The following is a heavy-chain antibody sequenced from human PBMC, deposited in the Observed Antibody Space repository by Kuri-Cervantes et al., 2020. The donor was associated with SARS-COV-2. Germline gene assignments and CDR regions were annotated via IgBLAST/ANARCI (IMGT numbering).Heavy chain of an antibody. V-gene: IGHV3-23*01. CDR2: ISGSGGST. CDR3: AKDGLAAAGLHYYYYYGMDV. Sequence: GESLKISCAASGFAFSDHYMSWVRQAPGKGLEWVSAISGSGGSTYYADSVKGRFTISRDNSKNTLYLQMNSLRAEDTAVYYCAKDGLAAAGLHYYYYYGMDVWGQGTTVTVSS. CDR1: GFAFSDHY. J-gene: IGHJ6*02. D-gene: IGHD6-13*01.